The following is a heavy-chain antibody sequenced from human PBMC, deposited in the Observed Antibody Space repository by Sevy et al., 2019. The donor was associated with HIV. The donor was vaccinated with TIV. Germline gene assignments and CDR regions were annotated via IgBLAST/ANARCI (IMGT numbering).Heavy chain of an antibody. CDR3: TRESKQQLSQYFFDF. V-gene: IGHV1-3*01. Sequence: ASVKVSCKASGYLFISFVMHWVRQAPGQGLEWVGWINVGNGNTKYSQKFQDRVTITRDASTSTTYMELTSLTSEDTAIHCCTRESKQQLSQYFFDFWGQGTLVTVSS. CDR1: GYLFISFV. D-gene: IGHD6-13*01. J-gene: IGHJ4*02. CDR2: INVGNGNT.